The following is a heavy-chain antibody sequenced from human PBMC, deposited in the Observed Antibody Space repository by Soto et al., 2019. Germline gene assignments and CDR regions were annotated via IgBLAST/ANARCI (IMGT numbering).Heavy chain of an antibody. CDR3: APVRNSDKLFSL. CDR2: IYYSGST. J-gene: IGHJ4*02. V-gene: IGHV4-31*03. CDR1: GGSISSGGYY. Sequence: SETLSLTCTVSGGSISSGGYYWSWIRQHPGKGLEWIGYIYYSGSTYYNPSLKSRVTISLDTSKNQFSLKLSSVTAADTAVYYCAPVRNSDKLFSLWGQGPPVTLAS. D-gene: IGHD2-21*01.